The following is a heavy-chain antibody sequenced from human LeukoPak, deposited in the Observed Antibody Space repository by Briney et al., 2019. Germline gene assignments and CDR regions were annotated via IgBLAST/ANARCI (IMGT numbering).Heavy chain of an antibody. D-gene: IGHD3-9*01. V-gene: IGHV3-30*18. CDR2: ISYDGSNK. CDR1: GFTFSNYG. Sequence: SGGSLRLSCAASGFTFSNYGMHWVRQAPGKGLEWVAVISYDGSNKYYADSVKGRFTISRDNSKNTLYLRMNSLRAEDTAVYYCAKDRGLRYFDWLSELDYWGQGTLVTVSS. CDR3: AKDRGLRYFDWLSELDY. J-gene: IGHJ4*02.